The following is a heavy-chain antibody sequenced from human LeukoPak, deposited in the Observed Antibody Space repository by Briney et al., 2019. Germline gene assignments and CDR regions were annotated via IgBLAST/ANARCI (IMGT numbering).Heavy chain of an antibody. V-gene: IGHV3-30*04. J-gene: IGHJ6*04. Sequence: QPGGSLRLSCAASGFTFSSYAMHWVRQAPGKGLEWVAVISYDGSNKYYADSVKGRFTISRDNSKNTLYLQMNSLRAEDTAVYYCANVRGAIPMDVWGKGTTVTISS. CDR1: GFTFSSYA. CDR2: ISYDGSNK. D-gene: IGHD3-10*01. CDR3: ANVRGAIPMDV.